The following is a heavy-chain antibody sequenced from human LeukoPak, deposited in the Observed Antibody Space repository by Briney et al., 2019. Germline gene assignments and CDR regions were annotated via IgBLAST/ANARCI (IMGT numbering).Heavy chain of an antibody. Sequence: SETLSLTCTVSGGSISSYYWSWIRQPPGKGLEWIGSVYHSGSTYYNPSLKSRVTISVDTSKNQFSLKLSSVTAADTAVYYCVGVVPAAIFLDYWGQGTLVTVSS. CDR2: VYHSGST. D-gene: IGHD2-2*01. J-gene: IGHJ4*02. V-gene: IGHV4-59*04. CDR1: GGSISSYY. CDR3: VGVVPAAIFLDY.